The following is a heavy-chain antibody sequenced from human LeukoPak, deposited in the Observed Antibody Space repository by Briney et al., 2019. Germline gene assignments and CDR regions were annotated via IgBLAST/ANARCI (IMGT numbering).Heavy chain of an antibody. Sequence: SETLSLTCTVSGGSISSYYCSWIRQPPGKGLEWIGYIYYSGSTKYNPSLKSRVTISVDTSKNQFSLKLSSVNAADTAVYYCARHRYDSSGYYSFDYWGQGTLVTVSS. CDR3: ARHRYDSSGYYSFDY. CDR2: IYYSGST. D-gene: IGHD3-22*01. CDR1: GGSISSYY. V-gene: IGHV4-59*08. J-gene: IGHJ4*02.